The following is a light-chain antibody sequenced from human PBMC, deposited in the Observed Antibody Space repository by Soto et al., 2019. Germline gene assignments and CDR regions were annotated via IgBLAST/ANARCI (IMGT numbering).Light chain of an antibody. J-gene: IGKJ2*01. CDR1: QSISSA. CDR3: QQGHNWPLT. V-gene: IGKV3-15*01. Sequence: EIVMTQSPATLSVSPGERATLSCRASQSISSALAWYQQKPGQPPRLLIYGASTRATGVPARFTGSGSGSDFTLTISGLQCEDFAVYYCQQGHNWPLTFGQGTRLEI. CDR2: GAS.